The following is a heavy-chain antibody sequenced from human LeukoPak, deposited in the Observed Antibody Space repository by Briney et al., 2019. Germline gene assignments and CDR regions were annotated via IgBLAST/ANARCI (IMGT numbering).Heavy chain of an antibody. Sequence: KPGESLTISCKASGYSFTNYWIAWVRQVPGKGLEWMGIIYPGDSNTRYSPSFQGQVTISADKSISTAYLQWSSLKASDTAMYYCARQYSSSWFLDPWGQGTLVTVSS. CDR3: ARQYSSSWFLDP. CDR2: IYPGDSNT. CDR1: GYSFTNYW. D-gene: IGHD6-13*01. V-gene: IGHV5-51*01. J-gene: IGHJ5*02.